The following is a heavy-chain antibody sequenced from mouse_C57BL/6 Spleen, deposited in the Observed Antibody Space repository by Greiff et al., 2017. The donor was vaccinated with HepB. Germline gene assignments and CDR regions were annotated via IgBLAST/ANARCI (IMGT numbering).Heavy chain of an antibody. Sequence: EVKLMESGGDLVKPGGSLKLSCAASGFTFSSYGMSWVRQTPDKRLEWVATISSGGSYTYYPDSVKGRFTISRDNAKNTLYLQMSSLKSEDTAMYYCARQITTVGSMDYWGQGTSVTVSS. CDR3: ARQITTVGSMDY. CDR1: GFTFSSYG. J-gene: IGHJ4*01. CDR2: ISSGGSYT. D-gene: IGHD1-1*01. V-gene: IGHV5-6*01.